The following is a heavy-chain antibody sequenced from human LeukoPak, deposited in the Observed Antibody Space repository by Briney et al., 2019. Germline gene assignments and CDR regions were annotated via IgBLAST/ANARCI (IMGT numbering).Heavy chain of an antibody. CDR2: INPNSGGT. Sequence: KSGGSLRLSCAASGYTFTGYYMHWVRQAPGQGLEWMGWINPNSGGTNYAQKFQGRVTMTRDTSISTAYMELSRLRSDDTAVYYCARSRQQQKADDAFDIWGQGIMVTVSS. J-gene: IGHJ3*02. D-gene: IGHD6-13*01. V-gene: IGHV1-2*02. CDR1: GYTFTGYY. CDR3: ARSRQQQKADDAFDI.